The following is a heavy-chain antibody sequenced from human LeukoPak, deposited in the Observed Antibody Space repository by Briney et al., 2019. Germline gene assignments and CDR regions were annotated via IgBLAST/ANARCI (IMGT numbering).Heavy chain of an antibody. CDR1: GGTFSSYA. V-gene: IGHV1-69*06. CDR2: IIPIFGTA. Sequence: SVTVSCKASGGTFSSYAISWVRQAPGQGLEWMGGIIPIFGTANYAQKFQGRVTITADKSTSTAYMELSSLRSEDTAGYYCARVFGYCSSTSCYGGSWFDPWGQGTLVTVSS. D-gene: IGHD2-2*03. J-gene: IGHJ5*02. CDR3: ARVFGYCSSTSCYGGSWFDP.